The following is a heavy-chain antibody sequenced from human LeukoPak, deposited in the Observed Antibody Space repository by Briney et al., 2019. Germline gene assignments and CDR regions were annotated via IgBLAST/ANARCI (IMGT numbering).Heavy chain of an antibody. CDR3: ARLLNNGDGGDPDTFDI. D-gene: IGHD2-21*01. V-gene: IGHV4-59*11. J-gene: IGHJ3*02. CDR2: IYYTGTT. CDR1: GGSISSHY. Sequence: SETLSLTCTVSGGSISSHYWSWIRQPPGKGLEWIGYIYYTGTTRYNPSLQSRVTISVDTPGNELSLKLTSVTAADTAVYYCARLLNNGDGGDPDTFDIWGQGTVVTVSS.